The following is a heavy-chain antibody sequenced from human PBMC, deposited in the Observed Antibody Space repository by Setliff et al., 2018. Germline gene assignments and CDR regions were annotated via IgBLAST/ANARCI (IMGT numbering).Heavy chain of an antibody. Sequence: SETLSLTCTVSGHSISSGYYWGWIRQSPGKGLEWIGSIYNRGSTYYNPSLKSRVTILSDTSKNQFSLILSSVTAADTAVYYCASERESASRQTYFDSCGQGTLVTVSS. J-gene: IGHJ4*02. D-gene: IGHD2-15*01. CDR2: IYNRGST. CDR3: ASERESASRQTYFDS. V-gene: IGHV4-38-2*02. CDR1: GHSISSGYY.